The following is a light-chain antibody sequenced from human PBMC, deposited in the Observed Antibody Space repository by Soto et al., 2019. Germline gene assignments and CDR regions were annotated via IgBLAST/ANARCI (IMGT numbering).Light chain of an antibody. CDR1: SSDVGNYDY. CDR3: TSYTPSSTYV. J-gene: IGLJ1*01. Sequence: QSVLTQPASVSGSPGQSITISCTGTSSDVGNYDYVSWYQQYPGKAPKLMIYAVSRRPSGVSNRFSGSKSGNTASLTISGLQAEVEADYYCTSYTPSSTYVFGTGTKVTVL. V-gene: IGLV2-14*03. CDR2: AVS.